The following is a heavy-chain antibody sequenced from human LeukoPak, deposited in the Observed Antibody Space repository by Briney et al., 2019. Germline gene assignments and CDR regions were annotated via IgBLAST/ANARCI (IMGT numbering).Heavy chain of an antibody. CDR3: ARAGIRELLQAFDI. D-gene: IGHD1-26*01. V-gene: IGHV3-21*01. J-gene: IGHJ3*02. CDR1: VFTFSSYS. CDR2: ISSSSSYI. Sequence: GGSLRLSGAASVFTFSSYSMNWLRQAPGKGLEWVSSISSSSSYIYYADSVKGRFTISRDNAKNSLYLQMNSLRAEDTAVYYCARAGIRELLQAFDIWGQGTMVTVSS.